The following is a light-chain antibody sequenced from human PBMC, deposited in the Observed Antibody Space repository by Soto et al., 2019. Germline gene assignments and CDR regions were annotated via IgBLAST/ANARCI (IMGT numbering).Light chain of an antibody. Sequence: EIMLTQSPATLSVSPGERATLSCRASQSVSINLAWYQQKPGQIPRLLIYDASTRATGIPARFSGSGSGTEFTLTISSLQSEDFAVYYCQQYNNWPLFGPGTRVDIK. V-gene: IGKV3-15*01. CDR2: DAS. CDR3: QQYNNWPL. CDR1: QSVSIN. J-gene: IGKJ3*01.